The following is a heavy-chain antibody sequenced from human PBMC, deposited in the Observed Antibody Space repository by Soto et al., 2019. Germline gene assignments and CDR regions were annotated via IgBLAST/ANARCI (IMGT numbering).Heavy chain of an antibody. D-gene: IGHD2-21*01. CDR3: ARASRSISNEPTFDY. Sequence: QVQLAESGGGVVQPGRSLRLSCAASGFTFSNYGMHWVRQAPGKGLEWVAVISYDGSNKYYEDSVKGRVTISRDNSKNTLSLQMNSLRPEYTAVYYCARASRSISNEPTFDYWGQGTLVTVSP. J-gene: IGHJ4*02. CDR2: ISYDGSNK. V-gene: IGHV3-30*03. CDR1: GFTFSNYG.